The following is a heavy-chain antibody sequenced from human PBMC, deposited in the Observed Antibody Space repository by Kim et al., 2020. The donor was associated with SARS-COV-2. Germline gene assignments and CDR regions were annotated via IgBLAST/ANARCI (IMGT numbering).Heavy chain of an antibody. V-gene: IGHV5-51*01. D-gene: IGHD3-22*01. Sequence: GESLKISCKGSGYRFTTYWIGWVRQMPGKGLEWMGIIYPGDSDTRYSPSFQGQVTISADKSISTAYLQWSSLKASDTAMYYCARAFYDSSAYYTFDIWGQGTMVTVSS. CDR1: GYRFTTYW. CDR3: ARAFYDSSAYYTFDI. CDR2: IYPGDSDT. J-gene: IGHJ3*02.